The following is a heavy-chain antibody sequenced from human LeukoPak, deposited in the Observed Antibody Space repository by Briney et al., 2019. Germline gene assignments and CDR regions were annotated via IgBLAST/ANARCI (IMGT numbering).Heavy chain of an antibody. Sequence: SVKVSCKASGGTFSSYAISWVRQAPGQGLEWIGGIIPIFGTANYAQKFQGRVTITADESTSTAYMELSSLRSEDTAVYYCAHGVLRYFDVRYFDYWGQGTLVTVSS. V-gene: IGHV1-69*13. D-gene: IGHD3-9*01. J-gene: IGHJ4*02. CDR3: AHGVLRYFDVRYFDY. CDR2: IIPIFGTA. CDR1: GGTFSSYA.